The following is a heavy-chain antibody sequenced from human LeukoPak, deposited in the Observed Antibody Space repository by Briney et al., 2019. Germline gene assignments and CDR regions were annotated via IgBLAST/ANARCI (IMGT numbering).Heavy chain of an antibody. CDR1: GYTFTSYG. CDR3: ARVPYYYDSSGYYGGYFDY. CDR2: ISAYSGNT. D-gene: IGHD3-22*01. Sequence: ASVKVSCKASGYTFTSYGISWVRQAPGQGLEWMGWISAYSGNTNYAQKLQGRVTMTTDTSTSTAYMELRSLRSDDTAVYYCARVPYYYDSSGYYGGYFDYWGQGTLVTVSS. J-gene: IGHJ4*02. V-gene: IGHV1-18*01.